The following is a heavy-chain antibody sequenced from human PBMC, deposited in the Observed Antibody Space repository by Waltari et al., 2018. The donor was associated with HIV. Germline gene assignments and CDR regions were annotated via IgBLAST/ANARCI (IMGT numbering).Heavy chain of an antibody. CDR3: ATGVRYYGP. Sequence: AESGGRLIQPGGSLGLSCTASNFSVSGKHVTWIRQAPGGSLEGVAVIYPDDATHYADSGSGRFTISRAKSRTTVLLLMNGLFVDDTATYFCATGVRYYGPWGQGTRVTVSS. CDR1: NFSVSGKH. CDR2: IYPDDAT. J-gene: IGHJ5*02. D-gene: IGHD3-10*01. V-gene: IGHV3-53*01.